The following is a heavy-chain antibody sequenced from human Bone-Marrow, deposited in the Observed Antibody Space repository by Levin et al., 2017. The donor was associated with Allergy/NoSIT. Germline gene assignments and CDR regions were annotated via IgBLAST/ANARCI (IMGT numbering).Heavy chain of an antibody. J-gene: IGHJ4*02. V-gene: IGHV3-23*01. D-gene: IGHD5-18*01. Sequence: GESLKISCAVSGFTFSSYVMSWVRQAPGKGLEWVSTISGSGGSTHYADSVKGRFTISRDNSKNTLYLQMNSLRDEDTAVYYCANEGYNYAFDHWGQGTLVTVSS. CDR2: ISGSGGST. CDR1: GFTFSSYV. CDR3: ANEGYNYAFDH.